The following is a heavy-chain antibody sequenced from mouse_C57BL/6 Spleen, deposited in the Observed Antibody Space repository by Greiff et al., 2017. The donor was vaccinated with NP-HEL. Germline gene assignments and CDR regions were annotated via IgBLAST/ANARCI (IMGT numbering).Heavy chain of an antibody. D-gene: IGHD1-1*01. J-gene: IGHJ4*01. V-gene: IGHV5-17*01. CDR3: AINYYGSSSYAMDY. CDR2: ISSGSSTI. Sequence: EVQLVESGGGLVKPGGSLKLSCAASGFTFSDYGMHWVRQAPEKGLEWVAYISSGSSTIYYADTVKGRFTISRDNAKNTLFLQMTSLRSEDTAMYYCAINYYGSSSYAMDYWGQGTSVTVSS. CDR1: GFTFSDYG.